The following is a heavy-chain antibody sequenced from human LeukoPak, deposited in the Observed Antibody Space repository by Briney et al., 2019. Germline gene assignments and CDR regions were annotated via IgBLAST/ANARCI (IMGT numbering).Heavy chain of an antibody. Sequence: GGSLRLSCAASGFTFSSYSMNWVRQAPGKGLEWVSYISSSSSTIYYADSVKGRFTISRDNAKNSLYLQMNSLRAEDTAVYYCARDLESYSSRGGDYWSQGTLVTVSS. CDR3: ARDLESYSSRGGDY. D-gene: IGHD6-13*01. CDR2: ISSSSSTI. V-gene: IGHV3-48*01. J-gene: IGHJ4*02. CDR1: GFTFSSYS.